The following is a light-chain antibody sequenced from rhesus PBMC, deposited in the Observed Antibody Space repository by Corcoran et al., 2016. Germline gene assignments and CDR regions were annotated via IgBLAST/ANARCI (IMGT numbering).Light chain of an antibody. J-gene: IGKJ4*01. CDR2: DSS. CDR3: QQESSWPLT. Sequence: EIVMTQSPATLSLSPGERGTLSCRASLSVNSNLAWYQQKPGKAPRPLIYDSSNRATGSPARFSGSGSGTDFTLTISSLEPEDVGVYYCQQESSWPLTFGGGTKVEIK. V-gene: IGKV3-35*01. CDR1: LSVNSN.